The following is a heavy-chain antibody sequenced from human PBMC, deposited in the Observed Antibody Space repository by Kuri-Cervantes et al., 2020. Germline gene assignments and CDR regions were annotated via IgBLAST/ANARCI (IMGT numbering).Heavy chain of an antibody. CDR1: GYTFTSYD. CDR2: INPNSGGT. D-gene: IGHD1-26*01. Sequence: ASVKVSCKASGYTFTSYDINWVRQATGQGLEWMGWINPNSGGTNYAQKFQGRVTMTRDTSISTAYMELSRLRSDDTAVYYCARPSGGSYYYFDYWGQGTLVTVSS. CDR3: ARPSGGSYYYFDY. V-gene: IGHV1-2*02. J-gene: IGHJ4*02.